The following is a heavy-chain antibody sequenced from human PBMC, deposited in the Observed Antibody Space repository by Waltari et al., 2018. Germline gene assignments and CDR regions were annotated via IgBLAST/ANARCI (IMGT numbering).Heavy chain of an antibody. J-gene: IGHJ4*02. CDR2: IYYSGRT. Sequence: QLQLQESGPGLVKPSETLSLTCTVSGGSISSSSYYWGWIRQPPGKGLEWIGSIYYSGRTDYNPSLKSRVTISVDTSKNQFSLKLSSVTAADTAVYYCARHAVPNSSSWLSHRYFDYWGQGTLVTVSS. CDR1: GGSISSSSYY. D-gene: IGHD6-13*01. V-gene: IGHV4-39*01. CDR3: ARHAVPNSSSWLSHRYFDY.